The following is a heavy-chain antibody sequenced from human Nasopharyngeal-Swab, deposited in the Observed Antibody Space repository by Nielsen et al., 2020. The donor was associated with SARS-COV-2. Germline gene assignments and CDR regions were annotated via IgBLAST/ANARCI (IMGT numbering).Heavy chain of an antibody. Sequence: GESLKISCAASGFTFSDYWMHWVRQVPGKGLVWISGINSDGSKRVFADSVKGRFTISRASAKNTVYLQMNSLRAEDTAVYYCARAYDYWGQGTLVTVSS. CDR2: INSDGSKR. CDR3: ARAYDY. V-gene: IGHV3-74*01. J-gene: IGHJ4*02. CDR1: GFTFSDYW.